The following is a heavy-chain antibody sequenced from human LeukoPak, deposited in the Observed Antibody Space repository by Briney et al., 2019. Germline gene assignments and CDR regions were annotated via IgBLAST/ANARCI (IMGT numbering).Heavy chain of an antibody. V-gene: IGHV3-23*01. J-gene: IGHJ5*02. CDR2: IGGRGGST. CDR3: GKEGGA. CDR1: GFRFSDFT. Sequence: HPGGSLRLSCAASGFRFSDFTRTWVRQAPGKGPEWVSAIGGRGGSTYYADSLGGRFTISRDNSKDMVYLQMNSLKVEDTATYYCGKEGGAWGQGTKVTVSS. D-gene: IGHD3-16*01.